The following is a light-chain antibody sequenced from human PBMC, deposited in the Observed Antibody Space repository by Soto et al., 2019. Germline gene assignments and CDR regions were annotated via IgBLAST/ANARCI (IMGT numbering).Light chain of an antibody. V-gene: IGKV3-15*01. Sequence: EIVMTQSPATLSVSPGGRATLSCRASQSVSSNLAWYQQKPGQAPRLVIYAASTRATGIPAMFSGSGSGTEFTLTISSLQSEDSAVYFCQQYNNWRTFGQGTKVEIK. J-gene: IGKJ1*01. CDR1: QSVSSN. CDR3: QQYNNWRT. CDR2: AAS.